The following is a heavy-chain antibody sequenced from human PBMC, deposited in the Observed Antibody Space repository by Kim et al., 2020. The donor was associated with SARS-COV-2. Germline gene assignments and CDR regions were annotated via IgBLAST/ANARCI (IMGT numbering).Heavy chain of an antibody. CDR1: GFIFSNYE. CDR3: AREGGSQYDDSWFDS. J-gene: IGHJ5*01. V-gene: IGHV3-48*03. D-gene: IGHD3-16*01. Sequence: GGSLRLSCDASGFIFSNYEMNWVRQAPGKGLEWISYISPTGGAMSYAHSVRGRFIVSRDNAKHSLYLQMNSLRVDDTATYYCAREGGSQYDDSWFDSWGRGTLLTVSS. CDR2: ISPTGGAM.